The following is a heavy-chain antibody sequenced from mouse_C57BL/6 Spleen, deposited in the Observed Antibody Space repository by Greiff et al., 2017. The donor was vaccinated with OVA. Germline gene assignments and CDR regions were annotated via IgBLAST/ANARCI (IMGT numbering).Heavy chain of an antibody. CDR3: WRDGYYYGSSSLRSFDV. J-gene: IGHJ1*03. CDR2: WNNDNY. D-gene: IGHD1-1*01. Sequence: QVTLKVCGPGILQPSQTLSLACTFSGISLSTSGMGLSWLRQPSGQALEWLASIWNNDNYYNPSLKSRLTISKENSNYQVFLKLTSVDTADSATYYGAWRDGYYYGSSSLRSFDVWGTGTTVTVSS. CDR1: ISLSTSGMGL. V-gene: IGHV8-2*01.